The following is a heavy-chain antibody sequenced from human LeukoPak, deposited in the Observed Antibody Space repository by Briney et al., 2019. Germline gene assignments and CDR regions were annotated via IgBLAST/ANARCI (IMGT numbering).Heavy chain of an antibody. CDR1: GGTFSSYA. Sequence: SVKVSCKASGGTFSSYAISWVRQAPGQGLEWMGGIIPIFGTANYAQKFQGRVTITTDESTSTAYMELSSLRSEDTAVYYCAAHTTVVTPGFDYWGQGTLVTVSS. CDR3: AAHTTVVTPGFDY. J-gene: IGHJ4*02. CDR2: IIPIFGTA. D-gene: IGHD4-23*01. V-gene: IGHV1-69*05.